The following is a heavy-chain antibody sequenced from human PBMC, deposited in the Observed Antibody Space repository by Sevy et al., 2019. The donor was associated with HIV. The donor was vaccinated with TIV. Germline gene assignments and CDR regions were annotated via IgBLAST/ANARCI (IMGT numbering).Heavy chain of an antibody. Sequence: GGSLRLSCAASGFPFNDHAMNWVRQVPGRGLEWVSGISWNSRNIGYADSVKGRFTISRDNARHFVYLEMNSLRPEDTAFYYCAKDINRGCDGVYCYSYYYYFYGLDVWGQGTTVTVSS. J-gene: IGHJ6*02. CDR2: ISWNSRNI. CDR3: AKDINRGCDGVYCYSYYYYFYGLDV. CDR1: GFPFNDHA. D-gene: IGHD2-21*01. V-gene: IGHV3-9*01.